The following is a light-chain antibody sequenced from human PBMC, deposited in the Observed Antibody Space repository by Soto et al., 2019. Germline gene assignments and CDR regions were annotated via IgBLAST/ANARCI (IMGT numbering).Light chain of an antibody. V-gene: IGKV3-11*01. CDR2: DAS. CDR1: QSVSSY. CDR3: QKRSNWPIT. J-gene: IGKJ4*01. Sequence: ENVLTQSPATLSLSPGERATLSCRASQSVSSYLAWYQQKPGQAPRLLIYDASNRATGIPARFSGSGSGTDFTLTISSLEPEDFAVYYCQKRSNWPITFGGGTKVDI.